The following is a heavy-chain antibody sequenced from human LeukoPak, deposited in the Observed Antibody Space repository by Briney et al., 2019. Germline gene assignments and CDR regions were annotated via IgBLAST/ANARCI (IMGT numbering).Heavy chain of an antibody. Sequence: GRSLRLSCAASGFTFSSYGMHWVRQAPGKGLEWVAVIWYDGSNKYYADSVKGRLTISRDNSKNTLYLQMNSLRAEDTAVYYCAKGQGGNYYFVYWGQGTLVTVSS. D-gene: IGHD4-23*01. CDR1: GFTFSSYG. CDR3: AKGQGGNYYFVY. CDR2: IWYDGSNK. V-gene: IGHV3-33*06. J-gene: IGHJ4*02.